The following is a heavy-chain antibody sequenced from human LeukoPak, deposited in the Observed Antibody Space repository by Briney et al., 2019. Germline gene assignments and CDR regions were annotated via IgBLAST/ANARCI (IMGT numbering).Heavy chain of an antibody. J-gene: IGHJ4*02. CDR1: GFPFSGYI. CDR3: ARDQWLDY. CDR2: IGTSGNTI. D-gene: IGHD6-19*01. V-gene: IGHV3-48*01. Sequence: GGSLRLSCATSGFPFSGYIMNWVRQAPGKGLEWVSFIGTSGNTIYYAGSVKGRFTVSRDNAKNSLYLQMNSLRAEDTAIYYCARDQWLDYWGQGTLVTVSS.